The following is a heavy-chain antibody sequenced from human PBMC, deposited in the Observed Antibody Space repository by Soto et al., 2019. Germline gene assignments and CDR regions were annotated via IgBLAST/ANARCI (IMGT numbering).Heavy chain of an antibody. CDR2: IYYSGST. CDR3: ARAPRERGRHHWFDP. D-gene: IGHD1-1*01. Sequence: SETLSLTCTVSGGSISSYYWSWVRQPPGKGLEWIGYIYYSGSTNYNPSLKSRVTISVDTSKNQFSLKLSSVTAADTAVYYCARAPRERGRHHWFDPWGQGTLVTVSS. V-gene: IGHV4-59*01. CDR1: GGSISSYY. J-gene: IGHJ5*02.